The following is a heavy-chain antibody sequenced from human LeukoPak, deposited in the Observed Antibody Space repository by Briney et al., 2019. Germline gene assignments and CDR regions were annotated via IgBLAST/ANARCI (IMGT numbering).Heavy chain of an antibody. CDR2: INQDGSEK. V-gene: IGHV3-7*01. Sequence: GGSLRLSCAASGFTFSSYAMSWVRQAPGKGLEWVANINQDGSEKYYVDPVKGRFTISRDNAKNSLYLQMNSLRAEDTAVYYCARTNYFDYWGQGTLVTVSS. J-gene: IGHJ4*02. CDR3: ARTNYFDY. CDR1: GFTFSSYA.